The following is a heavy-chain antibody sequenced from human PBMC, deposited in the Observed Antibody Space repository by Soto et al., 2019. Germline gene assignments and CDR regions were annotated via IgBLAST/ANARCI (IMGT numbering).Heavy chain of an antibody. J-gene: IGHJ1*01. V-gene: IGHV3-23*01. CDR3: AKDRESRWLATSSAEYFQH. Sequence: GGSLRLSCAASGFTFSSYAMSWVRQAPGKGLEWVSAISGSGGSTYYADSVKGRFTISRDNSKNTLYLQMNSLRAEDTAVYYCAKDRESRWLATSSAEYFQHWGQGTLVTVSS. CDR2: ISGSGGST. D-gene: IGHD6-19*01. CDR1: GFTFSSYA.